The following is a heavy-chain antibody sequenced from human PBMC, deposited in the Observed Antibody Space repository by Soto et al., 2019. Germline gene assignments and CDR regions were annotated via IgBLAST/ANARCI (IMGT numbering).Heavy chain of an antibody. CDR3: ARDRRLVYTFDY. CDR1: GFTFSSYA. Sequence: GGSLRLSCAGSGFTFSSYAMHWVRQAPGKGLEWVAVISYDGSNKYYADSVKGRFTISRDNSKNTLYLQMNSLRAEDTAVYYCARDRRLVYTFDYWGQGTLVTVSS. J-gene: IGHJ4*02. V-gene: IGHV3-30-3*01. CDR2: ISYDGSNK. D-gene: IGHD6-6*01.